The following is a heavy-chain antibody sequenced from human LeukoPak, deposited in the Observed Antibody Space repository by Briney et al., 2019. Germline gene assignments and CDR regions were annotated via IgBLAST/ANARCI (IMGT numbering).Heavy chain of an antibody. CDR2: ISSSGSTI. J-gene: IGHJ3*02. CDR3: ARVGILTGYFIGVFDI. Sequence: GGSLRLSCAASGFTFSSYEMNWVRQAPGKGLEWVSYISSSGSTIYYADSVKGRFTISRDNAKNSLYLQMNSLGAEDTAVYYCARVGILTGYFIGVFDIWGQGTMVTVSS. D-gene: IGHD3-9*01. CDR1: GFTFSSYE. V-gene: IGHV3-48*03.